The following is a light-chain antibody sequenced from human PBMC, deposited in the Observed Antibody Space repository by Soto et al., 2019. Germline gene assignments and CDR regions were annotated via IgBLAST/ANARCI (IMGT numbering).Light chain of an antibody. CDR2: DAS. V-gene: IGKV1-5*01. Sequence: DIQMTQTPSSLSASVGDRVIITCRASQSISSWLAWYQQTPGKAPKVLISDASRLETGVPSRFSGSGYGTDFTLTITSLQTDDFGTYHCQQYDVHPKTFGQGTKVDIK. CDR3: QQYDVHPKT. J-gene: IGKJ1*01. CDR1: QSISSW.